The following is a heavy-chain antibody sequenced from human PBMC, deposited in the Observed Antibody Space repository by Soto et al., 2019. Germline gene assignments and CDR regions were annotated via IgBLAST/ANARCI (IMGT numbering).Heavy chain of an antibody. Sequence: EVQLLESGGGLVQPGGSLRLSCAASGFTFSSYAMSWVRQAPGKGLEWVSSITSSGGSTYSADSVKGRFTISRDNSKDTLYLQMSSLRAEDTALYCCAKASRWYPYFDCWGQGTLVTVSS. V-gene: IGHV3-23*01. CDR1: GFTFSSYA. CDR3: AKASRWYPYFDC. D-gene: IGHD6-13*01. CDR2: ITSSGGST. J-gene: IGHJ4*02.